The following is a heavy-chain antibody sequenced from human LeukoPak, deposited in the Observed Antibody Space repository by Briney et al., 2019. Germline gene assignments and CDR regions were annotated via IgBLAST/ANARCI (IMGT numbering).Heavy chain of an antibody. V-gene: IGHV3-21*01. J-gene: IGHJ4*02. CDR3: ARDKIVGATQFDY. Sequence: GGSLKLSCAASGFTFTNYSMNWVRQAPGKGLEWVSSISSSSSYIFYADSMKGRFSISRDNAQNSLYLQMSSLRAEDTAVYYCARDKIVGATQFDYWGQGTLVTVSS. CDR1: GFTFTNYS. D-gene: IGHD1-26*01. CDR2: ISSSSSYI.